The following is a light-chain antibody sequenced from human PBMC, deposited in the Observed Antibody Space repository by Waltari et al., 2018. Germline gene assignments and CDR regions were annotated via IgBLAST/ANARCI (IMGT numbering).Light chain of an antibody. CDR1: QSVSSY. V-gene: IGKV3-11*01. Sequence: EIVLTQSPATLSLSPGERATLSCRSSQSVSSYLAWYQQKVGQAPRLLIYDASNRATGIPSRFSGSGSGTEFTCTISSLEPEDVADDYCLQRSSWPWTCGQGTKVEIK. J-gene: IGKJ1*01. CDR2: DAS. CDR3: LQRSSWPWT.